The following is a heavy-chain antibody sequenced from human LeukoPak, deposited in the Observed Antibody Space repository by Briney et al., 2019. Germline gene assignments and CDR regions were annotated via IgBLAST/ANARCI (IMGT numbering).Heavy chain of an antibody. CDR2: INHSGTT. V-gene: IGHV4-34*01. CDR3: ASHYSSGSYRYTGSFDS. D-gene: IGHD3-16*02. Sequence: SETLSLTCAVYGGSFSDYYWSWVRQPPGKGLEWIGEINHSGTTNYSPSLKSRVSISVDTSKNQFSLKLNSVTAADAAMYYCASHYSSGSYRYTGSFDSWGQGMLVNVSS. J-gene: IGHJ4*02. CDR1: GGSFSDYY.